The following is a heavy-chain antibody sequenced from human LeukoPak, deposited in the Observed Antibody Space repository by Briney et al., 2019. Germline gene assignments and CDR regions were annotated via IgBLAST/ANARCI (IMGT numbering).Heavy chain of an antibody. CDR2: INPNSGGT. D-gene: IGHD4-17*01. V-gene: IGHV1-2*02. CDR3: ARDPDYGEYQMRADYYVYGMDV. CDR1: GYTFIGYH. Sequence: GASVTDTCKATGYTFIGYHWHGVRQAPGQGLEWMGWINPNSGGTNYAQKFQGRVTMTRDTSISTAYMELSRLRSDDTAVYYCARDPDYGEYQMRADYYVYGMDVWGQRATVTVSS. J-gene: IGHJ6*01.